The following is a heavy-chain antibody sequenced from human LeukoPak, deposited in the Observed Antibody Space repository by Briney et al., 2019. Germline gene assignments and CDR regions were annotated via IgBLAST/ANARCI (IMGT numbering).Heavy chain of an antibody. CDR3: ARETVDTAMVLDY. CDR2: IWYDGSNK. CDR1: GFTFSSYG. D-gene: IGHD5-18*01. Sequence: GGSLRLPCAASGFTFSSYGMHWVRQAPGKGLEWVAVIWYDGSNKYYADSVKGRFTISRDNSKNTLYLQMNSLRAEDTAVYYCARETVDTAMVLDYWGQGTLVTVSS. J-gene: IGHJ4*02. V-gene: IGHV3-33*01.